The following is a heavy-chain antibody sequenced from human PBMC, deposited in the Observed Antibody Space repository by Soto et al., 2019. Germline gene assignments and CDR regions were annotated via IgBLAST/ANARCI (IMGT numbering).Heavy chain of an antibody. CDR3: AGAYGAQGLDY. D-gene: IGHD4-17*01. Sequence: VESLTISCKDSGDSFTSYWIIWVLQMPGKGLEWMGRIDASDSYTNYSPSFQGHVTISADKSISTAYLQWSSLKASDTAMYYCAGAYGAQGLDYWGQGTMVTVSS. V-gene: IGHV5-10-1*01. CDR1: GDSFTSYW. J-gene: IGHJ4*02. CDR2: IDASDSYT.